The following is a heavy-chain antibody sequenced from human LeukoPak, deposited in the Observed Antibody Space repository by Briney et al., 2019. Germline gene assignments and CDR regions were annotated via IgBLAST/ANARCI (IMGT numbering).Heavy chain of an antibody. D-gene: IGHD3-9*01. J-gene: IGHJ3*01. V-gene: IGHV3-11*06. CDR1: GFSFGDYF. CDR2: ISGGTTYI. CDR3: ARVRAYFDWSPPTGGEAIDV. Sequence: GGSLRLSCAATGFSFGDYFMTWVRQAPGKGLEWISYISGGTTYINHADSVKGRFTISRDNTKNSLFLQMNSLRAEDTAVYYCARVRAYFDWSPPTGGEAIDVWGQGTMVIVS.